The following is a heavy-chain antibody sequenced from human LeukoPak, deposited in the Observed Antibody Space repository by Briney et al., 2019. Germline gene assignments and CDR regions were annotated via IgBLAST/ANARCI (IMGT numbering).Heavy chain of an antibody. J-gene: IGHJ3*02. V-gene: IGHV3-53*01. CDR3: ARGLFLSGYLDAFDI. D-gene: IGHD3-22*01. CDR1: GFTVNNKY. CDR2: IYNDGRT. Sequence: GGSLRLSCAASGFTVNNKYMTWVRQAPGKGLEWVSLIYNDGRTYYADSVKGRCTISRDNLKNVLYLQMNSLKVEDTALYYCARGLFLSGYLDAFDIWGQGTVVTVSS.